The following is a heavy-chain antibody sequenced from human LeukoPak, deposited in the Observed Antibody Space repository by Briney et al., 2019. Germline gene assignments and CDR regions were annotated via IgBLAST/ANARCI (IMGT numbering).Heavy chain of an antibody. V-gene: IGHV1-69*04. J-gene: IGHJ6*02. CDR2: IIPILGIA. Sequence: GASVKVSCKASGGTFSSYAISWVRQAPGQGLEWMGRIIPILGIANYAQKFQGRVTITADKSTSTAYMELSSLRSEDTAVYYCARVGSPDPSYYYYYGMDVWGQGTTVTVSS. CDR1: GGTFSSYA. D-gene: IGHD1-26*01. CDR3: ARVGSPDPSYYYYYGMDV.